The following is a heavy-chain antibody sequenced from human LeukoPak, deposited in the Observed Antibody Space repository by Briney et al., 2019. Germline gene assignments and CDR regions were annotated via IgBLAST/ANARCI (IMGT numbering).Heavy chain of an antibody. D-gene: IGHD2-2*01. Sequence: SQTLSLTCTVSGGSISSGSYYWSWIRQPAGKGLEWIGRIYTSGSTNYNPSLKSRVTMSVDTSKNQFSLKLSSVTAADTAVYYCARDDVVVVPAAISAFDIWGQGTMVTVSS. CDR1: GGSISSGSYY. V-gene: IGHV4-61*02. CDR3: ARDDVVVVPAAISAFDI. J-gene: IGHJ3*02. CDR2: IYTSGST.